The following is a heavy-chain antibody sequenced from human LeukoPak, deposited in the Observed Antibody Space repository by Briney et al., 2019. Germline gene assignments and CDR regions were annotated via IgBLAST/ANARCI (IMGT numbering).Heavy chain of an antibody. D-gene: IGHD3-22*01. Sequence: GGSLRLSCAASGFTFSSYSMNWVRQAPGKGLEWVSSISSSSSYIYYADSVKGRFTISRDNAKNSLYLQMNSLRAEDTAVYYCARVNGLPAYDSAWFDPWGQGTLVTVSS. CDR2: ISSSSSYI. J-gene: IGHJ5*02. CDR3: ARVNGLPAYDSAWFDP. CDR1: GFTFSSYS. V-gene: IGHV3-21*01.